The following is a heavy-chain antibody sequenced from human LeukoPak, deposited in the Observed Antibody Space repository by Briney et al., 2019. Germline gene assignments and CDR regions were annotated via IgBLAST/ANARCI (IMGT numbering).Heavy chain of an antibody. D-gene: IGHD3-16*01. CDR1: GYTFTGYA. J-gene: IGHJ4*02. CDR2: INAGNGNT. V-gene: IGHV1-3*01. Sequence: ASVKVSCTASGYTFTGYAIQWVRQAPGQRLEWMGWINAGNGNTKYSQKFQGRVTITRDTSASTAYMELSSLRSEDTAVYYCARAAFRPLYYFDYWGQGTLVTVSS. CDR3: ARAAFRPLYYFDY.